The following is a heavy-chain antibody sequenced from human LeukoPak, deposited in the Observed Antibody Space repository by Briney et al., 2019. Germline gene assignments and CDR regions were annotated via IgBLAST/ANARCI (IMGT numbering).Heavy chain of an antibody. CDR2: IYYSGST. CDR3: ARLVVNNWFDP. V-gene: IGHV4-39*01. J-gene: IGHJ5*02. Sequence: KPSETLSLTCTVSGGSISSSSYYWGWIRQPPGKGLEWIGSIYYSGSTYYNPSLKSRVTISVDTSKNQFSLKLSSVTAADTAVYYCARLVVNNWFDPWGQGTLVTVSS. CDR1: GGSISSSSYY. D-gene: IGHD2-15*01.